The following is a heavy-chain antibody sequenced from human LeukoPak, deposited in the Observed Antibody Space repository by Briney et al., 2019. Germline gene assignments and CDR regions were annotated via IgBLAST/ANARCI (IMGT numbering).Heavy chain of an antibody. CDR1: AFIFSGHW. J-gene: IGHJ6*02. V-gene: IGHV3-7*03. CDR2: IKEDGSVR. CDR3: ARGGGLDV. Sequence: GGSLRLSCEGSAFIFSGHWMNWVRQTPGKGLEWVASIKEDGSVRQYVDSVKGRFSISRDNTKNSLYLQMSNLRAEDTAVYFCARGGGLDVWGQGATVTVSS. D-gene: IGHD3-16*01.